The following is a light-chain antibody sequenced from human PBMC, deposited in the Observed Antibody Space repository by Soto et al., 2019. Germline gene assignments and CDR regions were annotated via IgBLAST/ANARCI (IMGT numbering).Light chain of an antibody. Sequence: QSVLTQPPSVSGAPGQRVTISCTGSSSNIGAGYDVHWYQQLPGTAPKLLIYGNSNRPSGVPDRFSGSKSGTSASLAITGLQVEDEADYYCQSFDGSLSGYVVFGRGTKLIVL. CDR3: QSFDGSLSGYVV. J-gene: IGLJ2*01. V-gene: IGLV1-40*01. CDR1: SSNIGAGYD. CDR2: GNS.